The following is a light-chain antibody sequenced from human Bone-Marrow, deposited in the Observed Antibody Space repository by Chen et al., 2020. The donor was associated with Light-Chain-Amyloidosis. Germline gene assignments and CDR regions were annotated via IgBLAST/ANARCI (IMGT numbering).Light chain of an antibody. CDR1: SSNIGAGYE. Sequence: QSVLTPPPSVSVAPGQRVTISCTGSSSNIGAGYEVNWYKKLPGASPRLLIYGNNNRPSGVPQRFFAFKSGTSASVAITGLQAEDEAVYDCQSYDSGLSGWLFGGGTKLTVL. J-gene: IGLJ3*02. V-gene: IGLV1-40*01. CDR2: GNN. CDR3: QSYDSGLSGWL.